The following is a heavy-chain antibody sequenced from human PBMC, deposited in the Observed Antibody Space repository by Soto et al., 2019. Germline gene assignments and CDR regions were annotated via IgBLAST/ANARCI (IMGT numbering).Heavy chain of an antibody. CDR2: IYSGGST. Sequence: GGSLRLCCAASGFTVSSNYMSWVRQAPGKGLEWVSVIYSGGSTYYADSVKGRFTISRDNSKNTLYLQMKSLRAEDTAVYYCASQTTVPYDAFDIWGQGTMVTVSS. V-gene: IGHV3-66*04. CDR1: GFTVSSNY. CDR3: ASQTTVPYDAFDI. D-gene: IGHD4-17*01. J-gene: IGHJ3*02.